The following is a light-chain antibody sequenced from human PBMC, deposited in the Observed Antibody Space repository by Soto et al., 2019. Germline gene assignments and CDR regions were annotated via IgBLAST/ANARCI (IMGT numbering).Light chain of an antibody. V-gene: IGLV1-51*01. CDR3: GTWDTSLSAGV. CDR1: SSNIGGNA. CDR2: DDN. J-gene: IGLJ3*02. Sequence: QSVLTQPPSASGTPGQRVTISCSGSSSNIGGNAVNWYQQVPGTAPRLLICDDNKRPSGIPDRFSGSKYGTSATLDITGLQTGDEADYYCGTWDTSLSAGVFGGGTKLTVL.